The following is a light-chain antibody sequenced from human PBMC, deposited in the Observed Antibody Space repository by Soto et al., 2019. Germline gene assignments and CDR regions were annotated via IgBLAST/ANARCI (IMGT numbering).Light chain of an antibody. CDR2: DAS. V-gene: IGKV1-5*01. CDR1: QSISNW. J-gene: IGKJ1*01. Sequence: DIQMTPSPSTLSASVGDRVTITCRASQSISNWLAWYQQKPGKAPKLLIYDASNLESGVPSIFSGSGSGTEFTLTISSLPPDDFATYYCQQYSTYSTFGQGTKVDI. CDR3: QQYSTYST.